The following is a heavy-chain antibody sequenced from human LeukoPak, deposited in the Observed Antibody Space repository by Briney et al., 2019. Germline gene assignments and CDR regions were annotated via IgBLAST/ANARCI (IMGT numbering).Heavy chain of an antibody. CDR1: GGSISSHY. V-gene: IGHV4-59*11. Sequence: SETLSLTCTVSGGSISSHYWSWIRQPPGKGLEWIGYIFYSGSTNYNPSLKSRVTISVDTSKNQFSLKLSSVTAADTAVYYCAGDYSGSYRFDYWGQGTLVTVSS. D-gene: IGHD1-26*01. CDR3: AGDYSGSYRFDY. CDR2: IFYSGST. J-gene: IGHJ4*02.